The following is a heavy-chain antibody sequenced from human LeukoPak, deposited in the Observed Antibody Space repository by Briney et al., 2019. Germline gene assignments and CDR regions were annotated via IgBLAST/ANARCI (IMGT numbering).Heavy chain of an antibody. CDR2: ISYDGSNK. D-gene: IGHD3-9*01. CDR3: ARVRADILTGYLNYYYGMDV. Sequence: GGSLRLSCAASGFTFSSYAMHWVRQAPGKGLEWVAVISYDGSNKYYADSVKGRFTISRDNSKSTLYLQMNSLRAEDTAVYYCARVRADILTGYLNYYYGMDVWGKGTTVTVSS. J-gene: IGHJ6*04. V-gene: IGHV3-30*04. CDR1: GFTFSSYA.